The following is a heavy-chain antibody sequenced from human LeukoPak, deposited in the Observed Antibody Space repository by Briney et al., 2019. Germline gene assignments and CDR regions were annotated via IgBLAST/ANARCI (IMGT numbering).Heavy chain of an antibody. D-gene: IGHD4-17*01. J-gene: IGHJ5*02. CDR3: ARDRATVTDGVWFDP. CDR2: INPNSDGT. CDR1: GYTFTGYY. V-gene: IGHV1-2*02. Sequence: ASVKVSCKASGYTFTGYYMHWVRQAPGQGLEWMGWINPNSDGTNYAQKFQGRVTMTRDTSISTAYMELSRLRSDDTAVYYCARDRATVTDGVWFDPWGQGTLVTVSS.